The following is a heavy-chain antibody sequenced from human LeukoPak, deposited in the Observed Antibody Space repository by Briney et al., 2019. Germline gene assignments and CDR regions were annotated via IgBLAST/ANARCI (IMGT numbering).Heavy chain of an antibody. Sequence: GGSLRLSCAASGFSFSGYSMNWVRQAPGKGLEWVAHIRGTSSAMNYAASVRGRFTISRDNAKNALFLEMSSLRAEDTAVYYCARDRDWSFDYWGQGTLVTVSS. CDR1: GFSFSGYS. CDR2: IRGTSSAM. J-gene: IGHJ4*02. V-gene: IGHV3-48*04. D-gene: IGHD3-9*01. CDR3: ARDRDWSFDY.